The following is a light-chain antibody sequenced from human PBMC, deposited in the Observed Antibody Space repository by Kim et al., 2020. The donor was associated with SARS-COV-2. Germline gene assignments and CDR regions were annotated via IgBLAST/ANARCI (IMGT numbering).Light chain of an antibody. CDR3: QQYGSSL. V-gene: IGKV3-20*01. CDR2: GAS. J-gene: IGKJ4*01. Sequence: SLSPGERATLSCMASQSVSSSYLAWYQQKPGQAPRLLIYGASSRATGIPDRFSGSGSGTDFTLTISRLEPEDFVVYYCQQYGSSLFGGGTKVDIK. CDR1: QSVSSSY.